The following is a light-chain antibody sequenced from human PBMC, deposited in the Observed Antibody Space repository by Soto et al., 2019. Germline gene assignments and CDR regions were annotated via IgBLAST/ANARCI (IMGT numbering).Light chain of an antibody. CDR2: GAS. CDR1: QSVSNN. CDR3: QQYTEWPRT. Sequence: EILRTQSPATLSVSPGERATLSCSASQSVSNNLVWYQQRPGRAPRLLIYGASSRATGIAARFSGSGSGTEFPLTVSSLQSEDFAVYYCQQYTEWPRTFGGGTKVEI. J-gene: IGKJ4*01. V-gene: IGKV3D-15*01.